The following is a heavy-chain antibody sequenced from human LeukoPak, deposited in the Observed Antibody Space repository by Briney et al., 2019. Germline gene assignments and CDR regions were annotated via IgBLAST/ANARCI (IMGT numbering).Heavy chain of an antibody. CDR3: ARRPGEYGGNDFDY. J-gene: IGHJ4*02. CDR2: IYYSGST. D-gene: IGHD4/OR15-4a*01. CDR1: GGSISSSSYY. V-gene: IGHV4-39*01. Sequence: SETLSLTCTVSGGSISSSSYYWGWVRQPPGKGLEWLGSIYYSGSTHYNPSLKSRVTMSIDTSKNQFSLRLSSVTAADTAVYYCARRPGEYGGNDFDYWGQGTLVTVSS.